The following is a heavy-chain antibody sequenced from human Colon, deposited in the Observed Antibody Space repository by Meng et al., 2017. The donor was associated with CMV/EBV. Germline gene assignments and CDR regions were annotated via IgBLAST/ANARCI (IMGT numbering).Heavy chain of an antibody. CDR2: ISGSGDTT. CDR3: SRSRDPFNVFLDF. CDR1: GSTFSNNA. D-gene: IGHD3-3*01. J-gene: IGHJ4*02. V-gene: IGHV3-23*01. Sequence: EVQPLAGWGGVCQPVGSLRLSRATSGSTFSNNAMCWVRQAPGKGLEWVSTISGSGDTTYYAVSVKGRCTISRDSSKNMLYLQMNSLRAEDTALYYCSRSRDPFNVFLDFWGQGALVTVSS.